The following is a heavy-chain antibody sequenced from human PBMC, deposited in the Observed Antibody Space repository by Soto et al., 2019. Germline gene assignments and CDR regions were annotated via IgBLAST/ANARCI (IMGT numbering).Heavy chain of an antibody. Sequence: PGGSLRLSCSASGFTFSSYAMHWVRQAPGKGLEYVSAISSNGGSTYYADSVKGRFTISRDNSKNTLYLQMSSLRAEDTAVYYCVKFRSPGQQLTPFDYWGQGTLVTVSS. D-gene: IGHD6-13*01. V-gene: IGHV3-64D*06. CDR3: VKFRSPGQQLTPFDY. CDR2: ISSNGGST. J-gene: IGHJ4*02. CDR1: GFTFSSYA.